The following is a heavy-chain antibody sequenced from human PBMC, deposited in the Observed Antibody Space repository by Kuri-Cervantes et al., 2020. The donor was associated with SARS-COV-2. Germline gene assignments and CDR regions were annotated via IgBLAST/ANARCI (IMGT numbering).Heavy chain of an antibody. CDR1: GYTFTSYG. CDR2: ISAYNGNT. J-gene: IGHJ6*02. V-gene: IGHV1-18*01. Sequence: ASVKVSCKASGYTFTSYGISWVRQAPGQGLEWMGWISAYNGNTNYAQKLQGRVTMTTDTSTSTAYMELRSLRSDDTAVYYCARGDVVVPAAIRSLVWCGMDVCGQGTTV. CDR3: ARGDVVVPAAIRSLVWCGMDV. D-gene: IGHD2-2*01.